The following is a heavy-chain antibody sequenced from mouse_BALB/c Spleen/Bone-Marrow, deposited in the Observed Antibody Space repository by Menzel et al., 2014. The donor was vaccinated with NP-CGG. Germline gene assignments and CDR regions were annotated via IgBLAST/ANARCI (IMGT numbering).Heavy chain of an antibody. CDR1: GFTFSSYT. CDR3: SRHVGNPYAMDY. Sequence: EVQVVESGGGLVQPGGSLKLSCAASGFTFSSYTMSWVRQTPEKRLEWVAYISNGGGSTSYPDTVKGRFTISRDNAKNTLYLHMSSLKSEDTAMYYCSRHVGNPYAMDYWGQGTSVPVSS. D-gene: IGHD3-1*01. J-gene: IGHJ4*01. V-gene: IGHV5-12-2*01. CDR2: ISNGGGST.